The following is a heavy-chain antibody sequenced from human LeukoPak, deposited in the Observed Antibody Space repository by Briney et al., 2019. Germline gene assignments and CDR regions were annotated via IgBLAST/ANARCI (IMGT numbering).Heavy chain of an antibody. CDR3: AIRRLTYYDILTGVKGAFDI. Sequence: VASVKVSCKASGYTFTSYDINWVRQATGQGLEWMGWMNPNSGNTGYAQKFQGRVTMTRNTSISTAYMELSSLRSEDTAVYYCAIRRLTYYDILTGVKGAFDIWGQGTMVTVSS. V-gene: IGHV1-8*01. D-gene: IGHD3-9*01. J-gene: IGHJ3*02. CDR2: MNPNSGNT. CDR1: GYTFTSYD.